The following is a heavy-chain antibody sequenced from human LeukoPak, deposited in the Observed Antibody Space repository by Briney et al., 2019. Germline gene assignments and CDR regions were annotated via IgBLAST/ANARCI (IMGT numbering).Heavy chain of an antibody. J-gene: IGHJ5*02. CDR2: ISTYDGNT. CDR3: ARALCRRHPCPLDR. V-gene: IGHV1-18*01. Sequence: GASVKVSCKASGYTFTTYGISWVRQAPGQGLEWMGWISTYDGNTNYAQKIQGRVTMTRDTSTSTVYMELSSLRFDDTAVYYCARALCRRHPCPLDRWGQGTLVTVSS. CDR1: GYTFTTYG. D-gene: IGHD2-15*01.